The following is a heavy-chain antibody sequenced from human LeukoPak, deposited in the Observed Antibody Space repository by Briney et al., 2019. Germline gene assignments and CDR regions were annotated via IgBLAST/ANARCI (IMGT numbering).Heavy chain of an antibody. D-gene: IGHD3-16*01. CDR2: IRSKANSYAT. J-gene: IGHJ3*02. Sequence: GGSLRLSCAASGFTFSGSAMHWVRQASGKGLEWVGRIRSKANSYATAYAASVKGRFTISRDDSKNTAYLQMNSLKTEDTAVYYCTTSRIGGAFDIWGQGTMVTVSS. V-gene: IGHV3-73*01. CDR1: GFTFSGSA. CDR3: TTSRIGGAFDI.